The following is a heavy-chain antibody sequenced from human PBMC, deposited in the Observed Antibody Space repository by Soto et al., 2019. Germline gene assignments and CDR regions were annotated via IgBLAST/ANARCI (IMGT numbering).Heavy chain of an antibody. V-gene: IGHV3-23*01. CDR3: AKNLYKSGYFDY. J-gene: IGHJ4*02. Sequence: EVQLLESGGGLVQPGGSLRLSCAASGFNFSSYAMSWVRQAPGKGLEWVSAISGSGGSTYYADSVKGRFTISRDNSKNTLYLQMNSLRAEDTAVYYCAKNLYKSGYFDYWGQGTLVTVSS. CDR1: GFNFSSYA. D-gene: IGHD1-1*01. CDR2: ISGSGGST.